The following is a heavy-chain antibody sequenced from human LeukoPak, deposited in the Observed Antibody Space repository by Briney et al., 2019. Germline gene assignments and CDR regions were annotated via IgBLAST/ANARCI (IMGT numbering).Heavy chain of an antibody. J-gene: IGHJ4*02. Sequence: GGSLRLSCAASGFTFSSYAMHWVRQAPGKGLEYVSAISSNGGSTYYANSVKGRFTISRDNTKNTLYLQMGSLRAEDMAVYYCARDQGDYWGQGTLVTVSS. CDR1: GFTFSSYA. V-gene: IGHV3-64*01. CDR2: ISSNGGST. CDR3: ARDQGDY.